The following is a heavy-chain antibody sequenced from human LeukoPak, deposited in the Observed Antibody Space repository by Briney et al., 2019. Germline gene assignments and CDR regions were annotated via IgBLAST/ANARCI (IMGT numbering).Heavy chain of an antibody. CDR2: IRSKADGGTT. D-gene: IGHD1-1*01. J-gene: IGHJ4*02. CDR3: TTLTTGRFDY. CDR1: GFTFNTAW. Sequence: GGSLRLSCAASGFTFNTAWMNWVCQAPGKGLEWVGRIRSKADGGTTDYAAPVKGRFTISRDDSKNTLYLQMDSLKTEDTAVYYCTTLTTGRFDYWGQGTLVPVSS. V-gene: IGHV3-15*01.